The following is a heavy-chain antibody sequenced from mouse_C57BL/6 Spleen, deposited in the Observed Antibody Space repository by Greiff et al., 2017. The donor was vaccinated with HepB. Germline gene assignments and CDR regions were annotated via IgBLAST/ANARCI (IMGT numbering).Heavy chain of an antibody. V-gene: IGHV1-82*01. CDR3: ARKTTVVAHWYFDV. Sequence: QVQLQQSGPELVKPGASVKISCKASGYAFSSSWMNWVKQRPGKGLEWIGRIYPGDGDTNYNGKFKGKATLTADKSSSTAYMQLSSLTSEDSAVSFCARKTTVVAHWYFDVWGTGTTVTVSS. CDR2: IYPGDGDT. J-gene: IGHJ1*03. D-gene: IGHD1-1*01. CDR1: GYAFSSSW.